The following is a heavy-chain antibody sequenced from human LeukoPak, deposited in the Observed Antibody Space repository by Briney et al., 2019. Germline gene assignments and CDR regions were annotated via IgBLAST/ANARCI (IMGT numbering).Heavy chain of an antibody. Sequence: VQPGGSLRLSCAASGFTFSSSWMHWVRPVPGKGLVWVSRTNNDGSTVYADSVKGRFTISRDSAKNTLYLQMNSLRADDTAVYYCVRSRGYFDCWGQGTLVTVSS. J-gene: IGHJ4*02. CDR1: GFTFSSSW. V-gene: IGHV3-74*01. CDR3: VRSRGYFDC. CDR2: TNNDGST.